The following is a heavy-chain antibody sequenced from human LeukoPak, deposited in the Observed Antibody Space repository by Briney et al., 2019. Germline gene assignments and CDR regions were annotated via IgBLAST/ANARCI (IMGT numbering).Heavy chain of an antibody. CDR1: GFTLGGRL. CDR3: HPLAFVTN. J-gene: IGHJ4*02. Sequence: QPGGSLRLSCAVSGFTLGGRLMHWVRHAPGKGLVWVALIKDDGSTTNYADSVKGRFTASRDDAKNTVYLQMSSLRAEDTAVYYCHPLAFVTNWGQGTLATVSS. V-gene: IGHV3-74*01. D-gene: IGHD2-8*01. CDR2: IKDDGSTT.